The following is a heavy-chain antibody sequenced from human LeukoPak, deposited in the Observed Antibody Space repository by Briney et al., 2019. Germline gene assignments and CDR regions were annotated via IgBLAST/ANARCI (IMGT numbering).Heavy chain of an antibody. CDR3: ARDLGHTGYDLYDY. J-gene: IGHJ4*02. CDR2: IVGSSNYI. D-gene: IGHD5-12*01. Sequence: PGGSLRLSCAASGFSFSTYSMNWVRQAPGKGLEWVSSIVGSSNYIYYADSVKGRFTISRDNAKNSLFLQMNSLRADDTAVYYCARDLGHTGYDLYDYWGQGTLVTVSS. V-gene: IGHV3-21*06. CDR1: GFSFSTYS.